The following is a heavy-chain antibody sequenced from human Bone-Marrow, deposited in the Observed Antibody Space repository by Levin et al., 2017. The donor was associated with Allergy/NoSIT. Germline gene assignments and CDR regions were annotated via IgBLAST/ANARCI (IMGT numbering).Heavy chain of an antibody. CDR2: IDPSGGSI. V-gene: IGHV1-46*01. CDR3: ARDYYSSGAYYAGSNYFDY. D-gene: IGHD3-10*01. Sequence: GESLKISCTTSGYTFTKYYMHWVRQAPGQGLEWMGKIDPSGGSITNTQKFQGRVTMTSDTSTRTFYMELHGLRSTDTAVYFCARDYYSSGAYYAGSNYFDYWGQGTLVTVSS. J-gene: IGHJ4*02. CDR1: GYTFTKYY.